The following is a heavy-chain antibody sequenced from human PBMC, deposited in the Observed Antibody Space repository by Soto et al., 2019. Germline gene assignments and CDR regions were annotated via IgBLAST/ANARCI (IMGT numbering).Heavy chain of an antibody. CDR1: GFTFGDYA. Sequence: GGSLRLSCTASGFTFGDYAMSWFRQAPGKGLEWVGFIRSKAYGGTTEYAASVKGRFTISRDDSKSIAYLQMNSLKTEDTAVYYCTRYIAAVVTNCSDPWGKETLFTLPS. V-gene: IGHV3-49*03. J-gene: IGHJ5*02. CDR3: TRYIAAVVTNCSDP. D-gene: IGHD6-13*01. CDR2: IRSKAYGGTT.